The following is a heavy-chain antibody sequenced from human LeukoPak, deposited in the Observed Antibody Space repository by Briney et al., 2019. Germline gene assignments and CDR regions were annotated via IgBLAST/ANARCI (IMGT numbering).Heavy chain of an antibody. CDR2: ISGSGGST. CDR1: GFTFSSYS. CDR3: ASPGTGGY. Sequence: GGSLRLSCAASGFTFSSYSMNWVRQAPGKGLEWVSAISGSGGSTYYADSVKGRFTISRDNSKNTLYLQMNSLKTEDTAVYYCASPGTGGYWGQGTLVTVSS. D-gene: IGHD3-10*01. V-gene: IGHV3-23*01. J-gene: IGHJ4*02.